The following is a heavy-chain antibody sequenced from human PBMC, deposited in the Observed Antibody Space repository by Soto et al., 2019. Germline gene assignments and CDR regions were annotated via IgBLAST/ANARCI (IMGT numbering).Heavy chain of an antibody. CDR1: GYTFTSYA. D-gene: IGHD5-18*01. V-gene: IGHV1-3*01. CDR2: INAGNGNT. CDR3: AREGVYRYGPNWFDP. Sequence: QVQLVQSGAEVKKPGASVKVSCKASGYTFTSYAMHWVRQAPGQRLEWMGWINAGNGNTKYSQKFQGRVTITRDTSASTAYMELSSLRSEDTAVYYCAREGVYRYGPNWFDPWGQGTLVTVSS. J-gene: IGHJ5*02.